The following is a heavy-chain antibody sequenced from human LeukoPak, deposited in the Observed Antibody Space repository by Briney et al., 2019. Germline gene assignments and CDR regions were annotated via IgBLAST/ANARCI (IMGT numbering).Heavy chain of an antibody. Sequence: PGGSLRLACAASGFTFSSYAMSWVRQAPGKGLEWVSAISGSGGSTYYADSVKGRFTISRDNSKNTLYLQMNSLIAEDTAVYYCARDRQGGNWGDFDFWGQGTLVIVSS. CDR3: ARDRQGGNWGDFDF. CDR2: ISGSGGST. V-gene: IGHV3-23*01. D-gene: IGHD3-16*01. J-gene: IGHJ4*02. CDR1: GFTFSSYA.